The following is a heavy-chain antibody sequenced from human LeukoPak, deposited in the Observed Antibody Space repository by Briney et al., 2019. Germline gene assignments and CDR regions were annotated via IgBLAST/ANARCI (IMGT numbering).Heavy chain of an antibody. CDR1: GFTFSSYG. J-gene: IGHJ5*02. CDR2: ISYDGSNK. CDR3: AKGSYLITFGVVIPRFAP. Sequence: PGRSLRLSCAASGFTFSSYGMHWVRQAPGKGLEGVAVISYDGSNKYYADSVKGRFTISRDNSKNTLYLQMNSLRAEDTAVYYCAKGSYLITFGVVIPRFAPWGQGTLVTVSS. V-gene: IGHV3-30*18. D-gene: IGHD3-16*02.